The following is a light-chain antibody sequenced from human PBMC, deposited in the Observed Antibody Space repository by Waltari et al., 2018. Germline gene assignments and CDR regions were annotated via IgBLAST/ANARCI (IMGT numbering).Light chain of an antibody. V-gene: IGKV3-20*01. J-gene: IGKJ1*01. Sequence: EIVLTQSPRTLSLSPGERATLSCRASQSVGRSLAWYQQKPGQAPRRLISGASNRATGIPDRFSGSGSETDFSLTISRLEPEDFAVYYCQHYVRLPVTFGQGTTVEIK. CDR3: QHYVRLPVT. CDR1: QSVGRS. CDR2: GAS.